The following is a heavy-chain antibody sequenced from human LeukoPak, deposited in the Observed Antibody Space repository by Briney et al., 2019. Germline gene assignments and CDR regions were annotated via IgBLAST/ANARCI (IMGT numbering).Heavy chain of an antibody. CDR2: INPNSGGT. D-gene: IGHD6-13*01. CDR1: GYTFSGYY. CDR3: ARGYPLSTTAAGTYFQH. J-gene: IGHJ1*01. Sequence: ASVKVSSKASGYTFSGYYMHWVRHAPGQGLEWMGWINPNSGGTNYAQKFQGRVTMTRDTSISTAYMELSRLRSDDTAVYYCARGYPLSTTAAGTYFQHWGQGTLVTVSS. V-gene: IGHV1-2*02.